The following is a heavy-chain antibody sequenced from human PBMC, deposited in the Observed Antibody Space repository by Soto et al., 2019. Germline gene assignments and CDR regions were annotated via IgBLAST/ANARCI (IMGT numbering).Heavy chain of an antibody. J-gene: IGHJ5*02. V-gene: IGHV4-39*01. Sequence: QLQLQEPGPGLVKPSETLSLTCTVSSGSISSTIYSWDWIRQPPGKGLEWIGSIFYSGSTYYNPSLKSRVTISVDTSKNQFSLTLTSVTAGDTAVYYCARQCRGVTCHWFVPWGQGTLVTVSS. CDR3: ARQCRGVTCHWFVP. D-gene: IGHD2-15*01. CDR1: SGSISSTIYS. CDR2: IFYSGST.